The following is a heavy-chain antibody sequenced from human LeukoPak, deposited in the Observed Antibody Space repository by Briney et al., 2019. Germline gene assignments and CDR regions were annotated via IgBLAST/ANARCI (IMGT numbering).Heavy chain of an antibody. CDR3: ASSDSSGYYDY. J-gene: IGHJ4*02. Sequence: SETLSLSCTVSGGSISSYYWSWIRQPPGKGLEWIGYIYYSGSTNYNPSLKSRVTISVDTSKNQFSLKLSSVTAADTAVYYCASSDSSGYYDYWRQGTLVTVSS. V-gene: IGHV4-59*01. CDR1: GGSISSYY. CDR2: IYYSGST. D-gene: IGHD3-22*01.